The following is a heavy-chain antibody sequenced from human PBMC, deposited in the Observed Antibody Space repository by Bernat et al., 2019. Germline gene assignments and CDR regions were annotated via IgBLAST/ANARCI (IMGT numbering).Heavy chain of an antibody. J-gene: IGHJ3*02. CDR2: IWYDGSNK. V-gene: IGHV3-33*01. CDR1: GFTFSSYG. Sequence: QVQLVESGGGVVQPGRSLRLSCAASGFTFSSYGMHWVRQAPGKGLEWVAVIWYDGSNKYYADSVKGRFTISRDNSKNTLYLQMNSLRAEDTAVYYCASLFSLVGAFDIWGQGTMVTVSS. CDR3: ASLFSLVGAFDI. D-gene: IGHD1-26*01.